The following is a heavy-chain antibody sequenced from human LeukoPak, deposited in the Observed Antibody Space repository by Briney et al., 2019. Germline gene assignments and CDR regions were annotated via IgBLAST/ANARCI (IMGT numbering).Heavy chain of an antibody. CDR3: ARVNWNFGNSWFDP. Sequence: SQTLSLTCAISGDSVSSNSAAWNWIRQSPSRGLEWLGRTYYRSKWYNDYAVSVKSRITLNPDTSKNQFSLQLNSVTPEDTAVYYCARVNWNFGNSWFDPWGQGTLVTVSS. V-gene: IGHV6-1*01. CDR2: TYYRSKWYN. J-gene: IGHJ5*02. CDR1: GDSVSSNSAA. D-gene: IGHD1-1*01.